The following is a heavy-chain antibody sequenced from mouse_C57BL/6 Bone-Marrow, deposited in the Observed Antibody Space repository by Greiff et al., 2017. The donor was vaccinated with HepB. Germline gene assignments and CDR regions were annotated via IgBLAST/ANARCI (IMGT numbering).Heavy chain of an antibody. V-gene: IGHV1-81*01. Sequence: QVQLQQSGAELARPGASVKLSCKASGYTFTSYGISWVKQRTGQGLEWIGEIYPRSGNTYYNEKFKGKATLTADKSSSTAYMELRSLTSEDSAVYFCARGWLQFAYWGQGTRVTVSA. CDR1: GYTFTSYG. CDR2: IYPRSGNT. J-gene: IGHJ3*01. CDR3: ARGWLQFAY. D-gene: IGHD2-3*01.